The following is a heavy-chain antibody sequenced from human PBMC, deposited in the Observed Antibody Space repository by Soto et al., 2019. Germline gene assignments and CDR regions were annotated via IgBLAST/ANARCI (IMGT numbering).Heavy chain of an antibody. J-gene: IGHJ4*02. D-gene: IGHD1-26*01. V-gene: IGHV3-30*03. Sequence: PGGSLRLSCAASGFRFSAYGMHWVRQTPGKGLEWVAVISNEGGDTYFADSVKGRFIISRDNSRNTLYLQMNSLRTEDTAIYYCALRKTGSYFDYWGQGTLVTVSS. CDR3: ALRKTGSYFDY. CDR1: GFRFSAYG. CDR2: ISNEGGDT.